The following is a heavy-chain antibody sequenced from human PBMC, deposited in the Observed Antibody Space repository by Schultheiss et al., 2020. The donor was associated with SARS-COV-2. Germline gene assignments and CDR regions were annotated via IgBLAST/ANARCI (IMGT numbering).Heavy chain of an antibody. CDR1: GFTVSSNY. CDR2: ISGSGGST. D-gene: IGHD4-23*01. CDR3: ARDDYGGNSGLDY. J-gene: IGHJ4*02. V-gene: IGHV3-23*01. Sequence: GESLKISCAASGFTVSSNYMSWVRQAPGKGLEWVSAISGSGGSTYYADSVKGRFTISRDNSKNTLYLQMNSLRAEDTAVYYCARDDYGGNSGLDYWGQGTLVTVSS.